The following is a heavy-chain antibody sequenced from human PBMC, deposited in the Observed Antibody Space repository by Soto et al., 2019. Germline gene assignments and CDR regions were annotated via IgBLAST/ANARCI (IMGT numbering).Heavy chain of an antibody. Sequence: VQLVESGGDLVQPGGSLRLSCAASGFAFSRFPMHWVRQAPGKGLVWVSRIDPDGSDTTYADSVKGRFTISRDNAKNIVYLQMSSLRAEDTALYYCATMAGTYPYWGQGTLVTDSS. V-gene: IGHV3-74*01. CDR3: ATMAGTYPY. CDR1: GFAFSRFP. J-gene: IGHJ4*02. CDR2: IDPDGSDT. D-gene: IGHD1-26*01.